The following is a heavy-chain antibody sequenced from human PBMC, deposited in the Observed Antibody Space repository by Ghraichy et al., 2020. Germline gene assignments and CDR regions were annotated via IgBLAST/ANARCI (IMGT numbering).Heavy chain of an antibody. Sequence: GGSLRLSCTASGLIFSSYWMTWVRKGPGKGLEWVANINQDGRERYYMGSVKGRFTISRDNAKNSLYLQINNLSAEDTAVYYCSSGDTFDYWGRGTMVTVSS. J-gene: IGHJ3*01. V-gene: IGHV3-7*03. D-gene: IGHD3-10*01. CDR2: INQDGRER. CDR3: SSGDTFDY. CDR1: GLIFSSYW.